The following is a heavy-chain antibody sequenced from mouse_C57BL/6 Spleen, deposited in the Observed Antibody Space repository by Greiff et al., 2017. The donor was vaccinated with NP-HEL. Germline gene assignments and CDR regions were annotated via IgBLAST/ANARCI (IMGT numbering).Heavy chain of an antibody. J-gene: IGHJ1*03. CDR3: AIYGNSYFDV. V-gene: IGHV1-55*01. D-gene: IGHD2-1*01. Sequence: VQLQQPGAELVKPGASVKMSCKASGYTFTSYWITWVKQRPGQGLEWIGDIYPGSGSTNYNAKFKSKATLTVDTSSSTAYMQLSSLTSEDSAVYYCAIYGNSYFDVWGTGTTVTVSS. CDR2: IYPGSGST. CDR1: GYTFTSYW.